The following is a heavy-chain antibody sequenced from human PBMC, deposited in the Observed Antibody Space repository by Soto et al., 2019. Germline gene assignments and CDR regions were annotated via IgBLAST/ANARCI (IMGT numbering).Heavy chain of an antibody. CDR3: ARWITIFGVVIGGWFDP. CDR2: IYYSGST. V-gene: IGHV4-39*01. Sequence: PSETLSLTCTVSGGSISSSSYYWGWIRQPPGKGLEWIGSIYYSGSTYYNPSLKSRVTISVDTSKNQFSLKLSSVTAADTAVYYCARWITIFGVVIGGWFDPWGQGTLVTVSS. D-gene: IGHD3-3*01. J-gene: IGHJ5*02. CDR1: GGSISSSSYY.